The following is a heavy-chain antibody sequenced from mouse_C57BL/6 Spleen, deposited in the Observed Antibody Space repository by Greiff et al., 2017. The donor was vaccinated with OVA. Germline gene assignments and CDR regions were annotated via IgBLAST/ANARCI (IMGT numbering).Heavy chain of an antibody. CDR1: GYTFTSYW. Sequence: QVQLQQPGAELVKPGASVKMSCKASGYTFTSYWINWVKQRPGQGLEWIGDIYPGSGSTNYNEKFKSKATLTVDTSASTAYMQLRSLTSGDSSVEYCARVELTGTVFAYWGQGTLVTVSA. CDR2: IYPGSGST. V-gene: IGHV1-55*01. CDR3: ARVELTGTVFAY. D-gene: IGHD4-1*01. J-gene: IGHJ3*01.